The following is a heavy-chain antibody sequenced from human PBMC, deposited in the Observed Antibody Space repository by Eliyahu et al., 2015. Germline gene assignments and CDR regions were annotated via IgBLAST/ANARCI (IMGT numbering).Heavy chain of an antibody. Sequence: EVQLVQSGAEVKKPGESLKIXCKGSGYXFTTYWXAWVRQTPGKGLEWMGIIYPSDSDTRYSPSFQGQVTISADKSISTAYLQWSSLKASDTAMYYCARDYYGSGSGWFDPWGQGTLVTVSS. CDR3: ARDYYGSGSGWFDP. J-gene: IGHJ5*02. D-gene: IGHD3-10*01. V-gene: IGHV5-51*01. CDR2: IYPSDSDT. CDR1: GYXFTTYW.